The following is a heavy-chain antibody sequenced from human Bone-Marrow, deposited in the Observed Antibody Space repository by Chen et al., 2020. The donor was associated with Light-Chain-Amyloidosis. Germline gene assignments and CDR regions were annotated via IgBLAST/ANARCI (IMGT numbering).Heavy chain of an antibody. CDR3: TTVYLGAYDH. V-gene: IGHV3-7*05. D-gene: IGHD3-16*01. CDR1: GIYFSNNW. Sequence: EVQLVESGGGLVQFGESLRLSCAASGIYFSNNWMSWVRQAPGKGLEWVANVQGDGSEKYYVDSVKGRFTISRDNAKNSLYLQMNSLRDEDTAVYYCTTVYLGAYDHWGQGTLLIVSS. CDR2: VQGDGSEK. J-gene: IGHJ4*02.